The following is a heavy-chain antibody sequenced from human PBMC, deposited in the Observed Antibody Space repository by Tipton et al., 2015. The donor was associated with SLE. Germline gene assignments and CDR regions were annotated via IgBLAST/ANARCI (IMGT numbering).Heavy chain of an antibody. D-gene: IGHD3-22*01. J-gene: IGHJ4*02. Sequence: TLSLTCTVSGGSISSYYWSWIRQPPGKGLEWIGYIYYSGSTNYNPSLKSRVTISVDTSKNQFSLKLSSVTAADTAVYYCARDQVRDYYDSSAQIDYWGQGTLVTVSS. CDR1: GGSISSYY. CDR2: IYYSGST. CDR3: ARDQVRDYYDSSAQIDY. V-gene: IGHV4-59*12.